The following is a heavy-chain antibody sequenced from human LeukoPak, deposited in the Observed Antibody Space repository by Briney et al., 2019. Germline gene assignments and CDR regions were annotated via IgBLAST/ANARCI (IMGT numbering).Heavy chain of an antibody. J-gene: IGHJ4*02. Sequence: VGSLRLSCAASGFTFSSYAMIWVRQAPGKGLEWVSLISDSGTSTYYPDPVKGRFTISRDNSKNTVYLQMNSLRAEDTAVYYCAKGVSGYGSGRPFDYWGQGTLVTVSS. CDR1: GFTFSSYA. CDR2: ISDSGTST. CDR3: AKGVSGYGSGRPFDY. D-gene: IGHD3-10*01. V-gene: IGHV3-23*01.